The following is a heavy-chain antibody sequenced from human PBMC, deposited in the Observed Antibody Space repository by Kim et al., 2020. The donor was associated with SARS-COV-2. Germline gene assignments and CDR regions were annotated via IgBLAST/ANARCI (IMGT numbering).Heavy chain of an antibody. V-gene: IGHV3-30*18. CDR2: ISYDGSNK. CDR3: AKDRDYYFDY. CDR1: GFTFSSYG. D-gene: IGHD3-10*01. J-gene: IGHJ4*02. Sequence: GGSLRLSCAASGFTFSSYGMHWVRQAPGKGLEWVAVISYDGSNKYYADSVKGRFTISRDNSKNTLYLQMNSLRAEDTAVYYCAKDRDYYFDYWGQGTLVTVSS.